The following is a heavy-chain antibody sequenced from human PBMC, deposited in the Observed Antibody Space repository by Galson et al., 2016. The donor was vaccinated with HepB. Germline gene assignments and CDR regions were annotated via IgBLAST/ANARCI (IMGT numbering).Heavy chain of an antibody. CDR1: GGSISSYY. CDR3: ARGGMPAAGTGGWFDP. D-gene: IGHD6-13*01. V-gene: IGHV4-59*01. Sequence: ATLSPTCTVSGGSISSYYWNWIQQPPGKELEWIGYIYYSGSTNYNPYLKSRVTISVDTSKNQFSLKLNSVTAGDTAVYYCARGGMPAAGTGGWFDPWGQGTLVTVSS. CDR2: IYYSGST. J-gene: IGHJ5*02.